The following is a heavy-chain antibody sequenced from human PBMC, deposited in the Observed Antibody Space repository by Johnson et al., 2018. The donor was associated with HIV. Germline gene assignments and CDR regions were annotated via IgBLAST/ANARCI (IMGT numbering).Heavy chain of an antibody. J-gene: IGHJ3*02. CDR2: INWNGGST. Sequence: VQLVESGGGLVQPGGSLRLSCAASGFTFDDYGMSWVRQAPGKGLEWVSGINWNGGSTGYADSVKGRFTISRDNAKNSLYLQMNSLRAEDTALYYCARDIHVLRYSADAFDIWGQGTMVTVSS. CDR1: GFTFDDYG. D-gene: IGHD3-9*01. CDR3: ARDIHVLRYSADAFDI. V-gene: IGHV3-20*04.